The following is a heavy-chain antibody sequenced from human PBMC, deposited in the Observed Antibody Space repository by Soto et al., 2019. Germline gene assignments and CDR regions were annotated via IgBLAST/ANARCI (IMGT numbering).Heavy chain of an antibody. Sequence: VASVKVSCKASGYRFTGYGLHWVRQAPGQGLQWMGWINTKSGATDYAQKFQGRVTMTREMSTNTAYLELSGLRSDDTADDTAVYYCAKSNHGGDDYCQYGRDFWRQGTTVTV. J-gene: IGHJ6*02. CDR2: INTKSGAT. CDR1: GYRFTGYG. V-gene: IGHV1-2*02. CDR3: VYYCAKSNHGGDDYCQYGRDF. D-gene: IGHD2-21*02.